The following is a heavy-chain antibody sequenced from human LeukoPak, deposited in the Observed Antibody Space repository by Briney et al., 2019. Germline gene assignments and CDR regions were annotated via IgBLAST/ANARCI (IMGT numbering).Heavy chain of an antibody. CDR2: IYYSGST. D-gene: IGHD3-10*01. CDR1: GCSISSSSYY. CDR3: ARGGELIDY. V-gene: IGHV4-39*01. Sequence: SETLSLTCTVSGCSISSSSYYWGWLRQPPGKGLECCGSIYYSGSTYYNPSLKSRVTISVDTSKTQFSLKLSSVPAADTDVYYWARGGELIDYWGQGTLVTVCS. J-gene: IGHJ4*02.